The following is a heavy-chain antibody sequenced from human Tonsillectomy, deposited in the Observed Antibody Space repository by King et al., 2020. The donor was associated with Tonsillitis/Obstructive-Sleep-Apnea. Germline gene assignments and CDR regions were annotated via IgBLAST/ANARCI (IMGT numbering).Heavy chain of an antibody. CDR2: INAGNGNT. CDR1: GYTFTSYA. CDR3: ARDPYDFWSGLKTSDDWFDP. Sequence: QLVQSGAEVKKPGASVKVSCKASGYTFTSYAMHWVRQAPGQRLEWMGWINAGNGNTKYSQKFQGRVTITRDTSASTAYMELSSLRSEDTAVYYCARDPYDFWSGLKTSDDWFDPWGQGTLVTVSS. D-gene: IGHD3-3*01. V-gene: IGHV1-3*01. J-gene: IGHJ5*02.